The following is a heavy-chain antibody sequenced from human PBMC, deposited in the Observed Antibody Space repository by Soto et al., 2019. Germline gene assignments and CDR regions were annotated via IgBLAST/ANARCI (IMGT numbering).Heavy chain of an antibody. CDR2: ISSSSFTI. CDR3: ARDSGGDYHNYYMDV. CDR1: GFRFSDYS. J-gene: IGHJ6*03. V-gene: IGHV3-48*04. Sequence: GGSLRLSCAASGFRFSDYSMNWVRQAPGRGLEWVSYISSSSFTIHYADSVEGRFAISRDNSKNTLYLQLNSLRVEDTAVYYCARDSGGDYHNYYMDVWGIGTTVTVSS. D-gene: IGHD4-17*01.